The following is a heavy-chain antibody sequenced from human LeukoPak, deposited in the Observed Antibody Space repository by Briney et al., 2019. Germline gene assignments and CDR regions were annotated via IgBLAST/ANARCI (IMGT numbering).Heavy chain of an antibody. CDR2: IYTSGST. Sequence: SETLSLTCTVSGSSISSYYWSWIRQPAGKGLEWIGRIYTSGSTNYNPSLKSRVTMSVDTSKNQFSLKLSSVTAADTAVYYCARDRYSSGWYGIEVDYWGQGTLVTVSS. CDR1: GSSISSYY. J-gene: IGHJ4*02. D-gene: IGHD6-19*01. CDR3: ARDRYSSGWYGIEVDY. V-gene: IGHV4-4*07.